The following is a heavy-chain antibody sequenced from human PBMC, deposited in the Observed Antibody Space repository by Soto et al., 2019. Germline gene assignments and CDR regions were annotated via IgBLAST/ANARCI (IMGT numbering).Heavy chain of an antibody. D-gene: IGHD6-6*01. CDR3: ARLPPASIAACRGFDY. CDR1: GGSFSGYY. J-gene: IGHJ4*02. Sequence: SETLSLTCAVYGGSFSGYYWSWIRQPPGKGLEWIGEINHSGSTNYNPSLKSRVTISVDTSKNQFSLKLSSVTAADTAVYYCARLPPASIAACRGFDYWGQGTLVTVSS. CDR2: INHSGST. V-gene: IGHV4-34*01.